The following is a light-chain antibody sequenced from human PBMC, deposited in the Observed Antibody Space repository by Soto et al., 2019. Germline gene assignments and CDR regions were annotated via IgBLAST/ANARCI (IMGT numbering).Light chain of an antibody. CDR3: SSYTGSSTYV. J-gene: IGLJ1*01. CDR2: DVS. Sequence: QSALTQPASASGSPGQSITISCTGTSSDVGGYNYVSWYQQHPGTTPKLMIYDVSNRPSGVSNRFSGSKSGNTASLTISGLQAADEADYYCSSYTGSSTYVFGTGTKVTVL. V-gene: IGLV2-14*03. CDR1: SSDVGGYNY.